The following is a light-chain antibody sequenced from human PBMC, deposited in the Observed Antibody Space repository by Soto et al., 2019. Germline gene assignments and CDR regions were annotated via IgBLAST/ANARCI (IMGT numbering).Light chain of an antibody. CDR2: ATS. V-gene: IGKV3-15*01. CDR3: QHYNNWPLT. CDR1: QSVSSN. Sequence: EIVMTQAPATLSVSPGGRASLSCRASQSVSSNLAWYQQKPGQTPRLLIYATSTRATGIPARFSGSGSGTEFTLTISSLQSEDFAVYYCQHYNNWPLTFGGGTKVDI. J-gene: IGKJ4*01.